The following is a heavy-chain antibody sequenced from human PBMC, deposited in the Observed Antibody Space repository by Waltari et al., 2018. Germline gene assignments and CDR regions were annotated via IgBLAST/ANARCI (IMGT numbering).Heavy chain of an antibody. J-gene: IGHJ4*02. Sequence: QLQLHESGPGLVTPSETLSLTCTVSGASITRPSYYWPWIRQTPGKGLEWIGSIFYSGAAYYNPPLKSRLTISLDTSKSQFSLKLRSVTAADTAIYYCARNFGGYNWQNYYFDSWGQGALVTVSS. CDR1: GASITRPSYY. D-gene: IGHD1-1*01. CDR3: ARNFGGYNWQNYYFDS. CDR2: IFYSGAA. V-gene: IGHV4-39*07.